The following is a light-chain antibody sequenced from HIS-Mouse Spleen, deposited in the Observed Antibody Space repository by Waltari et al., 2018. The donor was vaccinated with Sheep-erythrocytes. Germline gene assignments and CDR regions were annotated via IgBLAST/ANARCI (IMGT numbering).Light chain of an antibody. V-gene: IGKV1-39*01. CDR3: QQSYSTPPT. Sequence: DIQMTQSPSSLSASVGDRVTITCRASQSISSNLNWYQQKPGKAPKLLIYAASSSQSGVPSRFSGSGSGTDFTLTISSLQPEDFATYYCQQSYSTPPTFGGGTK. CDR2: AAS. J-gene: IGKJ4*01. CDR1: QSISSN.